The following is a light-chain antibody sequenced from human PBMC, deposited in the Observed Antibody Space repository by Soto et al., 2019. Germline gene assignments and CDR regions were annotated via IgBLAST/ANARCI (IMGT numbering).Light chain of an antibody. CDR3: SSYTSSSTQDV. Sequence: QSALTQPASVSGSPGQSIAISCTGTSTDVGGYKYVSWYQQHPGKAPKLMIYEVSNRPSGVSNRFSGSKSGNTASLTISGLQAEDEADYYCSSYTSSSTQDVFGTGTKVTVL. CDR1: STDVGGYKY. CDR2: EVS. J-gene: IGLJ1*01. V-gene: IGLV2-14*01.